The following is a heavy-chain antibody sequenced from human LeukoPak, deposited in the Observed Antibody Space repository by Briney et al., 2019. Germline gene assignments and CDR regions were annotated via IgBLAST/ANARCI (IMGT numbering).Heavy chain of an antibody. D-gene: IGHD2-15*01. CDR2: IYTSGST. V-gene: IGHV4-61*02. J-gene: IGHJ2*01. Sequence: SETLSLTCTVSGGSISSGSYYWSWTRQPAGKGLEWIGRIYTSGSTNYNPSLKSRVTISVDTSKNQFSLKLSSVTAADTAVYYCARDPVVPLFIRTHFGSDWYFDLWGRGTLVTVSS. CDR3: ARDPVVPLFIRTHFGSDWYFDL. CDR1: GGSISSGSYY.